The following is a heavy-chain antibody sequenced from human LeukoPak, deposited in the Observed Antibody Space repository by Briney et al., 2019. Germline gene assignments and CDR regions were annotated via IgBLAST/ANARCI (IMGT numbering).Heavy chain of an antibody. CDR2: INHSGST. V-gene: IGHV4-34*01. J-gene: IGHJ4*02. CDR1: GGSFSGYY. CDR3: ARKRYYYDTLDY. Sequence: QPSETLSLTCAVYGGSFSGYYWCWIRQPPGKGLEWIGEINHSGSTNYNPSLKSRVTISVDTSKNQFSLKLSSVTAADTAVYYCARKRYYYDTLDYWGQGTLVTVSS. D-gene: IGHD3-22*01.